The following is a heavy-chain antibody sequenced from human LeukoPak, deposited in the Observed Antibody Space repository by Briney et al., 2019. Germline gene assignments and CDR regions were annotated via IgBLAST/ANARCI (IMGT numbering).Heavy chain of an antibody. J-gene: IGHJ4*02. CDR2: INHSGST. V-gene: IGHV4-34*01. Sequence: KPSETLSLTCAVYGGSFSGYYCSWIRQPPGKGLEWIGEINHSGSTNYNPPLKSRVTISVDTSKIQLSLKLSSVTAADTAVYYCAREQVAYDFWSGYYRRYFDYWGQGTLVTVSS. CDR3: AREQVAYDFWSGYYRRYFDY. D-gene: IGHD3-3*01. CDR1: GGSFSGYY.